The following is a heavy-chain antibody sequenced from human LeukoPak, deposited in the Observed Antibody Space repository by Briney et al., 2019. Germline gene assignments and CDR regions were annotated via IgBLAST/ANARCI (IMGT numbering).Heavy chain of an antibody. Sequence: GESLKISCKGSGYIFTSYWIAWVRQMPGKGLEWMGIIYPGDSDTRYSPSFQGQVTISADKSISTAYLQWSSLKASDTAMYYCARRSGSFQGDYNFDYWGQGTLVAVSS. J-gene: IGHJ4*02. D-gene: IGHD1-26*01. CDR3: ARRSGSFQGDYNFDY. CDR1: GYIFTSYW. CDR2: IYPGDSDT. V-gene: IGHV5-51*01.